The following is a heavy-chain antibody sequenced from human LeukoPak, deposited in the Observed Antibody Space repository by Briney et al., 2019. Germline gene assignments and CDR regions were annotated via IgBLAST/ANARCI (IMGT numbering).Heavy chain of an antibody. Sequence: GGSLRLSCAASGFTFSTYWMSWVRQAPGKGLEWVANIKQDGSAKYYVDSVKRRFTISRDNAKNSLYLQMNSLRAEDTAVYYCARDPYSGSYGNYYYYYFMDVWGKGTTVTISS. CDR1: GFTFSTYW. J-gene: IGHJ6*03. D-gene: IGHD1-26*01. CDR2: IKQDGSAK. CDR3: ARDPYSGSYGNYYYYYFMDV. V-gene: IGHV3-7*01.